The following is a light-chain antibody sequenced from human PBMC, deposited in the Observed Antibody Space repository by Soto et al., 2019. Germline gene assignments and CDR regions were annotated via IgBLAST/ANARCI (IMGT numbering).Light chain of an antibody. J-gene: IGKJ5*01. CDR2: GAS. CDR3: QQYGSSHT. Sequence: EIVMTQSPATPSVSPGERATLSCRASQSISSDVAWYQQKPGQAPRLLIYGASTTATGIPDRFSGSVSGSDFILTINRLEPEDFAVYYCQQYGSSHTFGQGTRLEI. CDR1: QSISSD. V-gene: IGKV3-20*01.